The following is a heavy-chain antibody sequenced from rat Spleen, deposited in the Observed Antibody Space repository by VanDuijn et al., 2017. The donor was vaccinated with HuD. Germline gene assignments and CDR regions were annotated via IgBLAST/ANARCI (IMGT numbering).Heavy chain of an antibody. V-gene: IGHV5-25*01. J-gene: IGHJ2*01. CDR2: ITPGGGNT. CDR1: GFTFSNYY. Sequence: EVQLVESGGGLVQPGRSLKLSCAASGFTFSNYYMAWVRQAPTKGLEWVSSITPGGGNTYYADSVRGRFTISRDNAENTVYLQMNSLRSEDTATYYCAVSGYGYWGQGVIVTVSS. CDR3: AVSGYGY. D-gene: IGHD4-3*01.